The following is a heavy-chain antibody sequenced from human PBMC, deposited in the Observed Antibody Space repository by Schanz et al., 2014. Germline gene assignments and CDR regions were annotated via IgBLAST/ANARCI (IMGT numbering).Heavy chain of an antibody. D-gene: IGHD1-26*01. CDR1: GFTFRGHA. J-gene: IGHJ3*02. CDR3: ARDGAGRAPDAXDI. CDR2: TSTDGTKT. Sequence: QVQLVESGGGVVQPGTSLRLSCAASGFTFRGHAMHWVRQAPGQGLEKVAVTSTDGTKTYYAASVRGRFTISRDNAKNSLYLQMNSLRAEDTAVYYCARDGAGRAPDAXDIWGQGTMXXVSS. V-gene: IGHV3-30*04.